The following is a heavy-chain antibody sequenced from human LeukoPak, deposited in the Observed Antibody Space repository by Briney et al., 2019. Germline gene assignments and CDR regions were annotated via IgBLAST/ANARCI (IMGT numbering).Heavy chain of an antibody. CDR3: AKDGGLWVSAHWGDS. CDR2: INTPGGPNT. V-gene: IGHV3-23*01. J-gene: IGHJ4*02. Sequence: GGSLRLSCAASGFTFSSYAMSWVRQAPGKGLEWVSAINTPGGPNTYYADSVKGRFTVSRDDSKNTLYLQMNSLRAEDTAVYYCAKDGGLWVSAHWGDSWGRGTLVTVSS. CDR1: GFTFSSYA. D-gene: IGHD7-27*01.